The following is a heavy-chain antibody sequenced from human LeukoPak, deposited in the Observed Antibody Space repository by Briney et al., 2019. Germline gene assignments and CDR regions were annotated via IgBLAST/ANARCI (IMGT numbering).Heavy chain of an antibody. CDR2: ISWNSGNI. Sequence: GGSLRLSCAASGFTFDDYAMHWVRQAPGKGLEWVSGISWNSGNIGYADSVKGRFTISRDNAKNSLYLQMNSLRAEDTALYYCAKAAVGTVIDYWGQGTLVTVSS. V-gene: IGHV3-9*01. CDR3: AKAAVGTVIDY. CDR1: GFTFDDYA. D-gene: IGHD6-13*01. J-gene: IGHJ4*02.